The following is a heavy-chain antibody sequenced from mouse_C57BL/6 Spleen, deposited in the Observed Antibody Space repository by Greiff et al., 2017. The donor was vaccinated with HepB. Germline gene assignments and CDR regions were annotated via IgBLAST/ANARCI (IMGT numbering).Heavy chain of an antibody. V-gene: IGHV1-82*01. Sequence: QVQLKQSGPELVKPGASVKISCKASGYAFSSSWMNWVKQRPGKGLEWIGRIYPGDGDTNYNWKFKGKATLTADKSSSTAYMQLSSLTSEDSAVYFCARSDAPYYAMDYWGQGTSVTVSS. CDR2: IYPGDGDT. CDR1: GYAFSSSW. CDR3: ARSDAPYYAMDY. J-gene: IGHJ4*01.